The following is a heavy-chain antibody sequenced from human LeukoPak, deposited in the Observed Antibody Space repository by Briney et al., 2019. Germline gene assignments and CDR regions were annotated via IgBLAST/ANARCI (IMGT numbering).Heavy chain of an antibody. V-gene: IGHV1-18*01. J-gene: IGHJ6*02. CDR2: ISAYNGNT. Sequence: ASVKVSCKASGYTFTSYGISWVRQAPGQGLEWMGWISAYNGNTNYAQKLQGRVTMTTDTSTSTAYMELRSLRSDDTAVYYCARDITMIVAYYYGMDVWGQGTTVTVSS. D-gene: IGHD3-22*01. CDR3: ARDITMIVAYYYGMDV. CDR1: GYTFTSYG.